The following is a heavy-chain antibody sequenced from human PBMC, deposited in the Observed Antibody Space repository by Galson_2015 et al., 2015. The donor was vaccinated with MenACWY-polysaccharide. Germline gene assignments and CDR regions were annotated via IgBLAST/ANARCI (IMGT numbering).Heavy chain of an antibody. CDR2: IYPGSSET. CDR3: ARGIGYSTTWCDY. CDR1: GYSFTPYW. D-gene: IGHD6-13*01. Sequence: QSGAEEKKPGESLQISCPGSGYSFTPYWIGWVRQMPGKGLAWKGIIYPGSSETRYSTSFQGQVTFFADTSIHTAYLQWSSLEASDTGMYYCARGIGYSTTWCDYWGQGTLVTVSS. J-gene: IGHJ4*02. V-gene: IGHV5-51*03.